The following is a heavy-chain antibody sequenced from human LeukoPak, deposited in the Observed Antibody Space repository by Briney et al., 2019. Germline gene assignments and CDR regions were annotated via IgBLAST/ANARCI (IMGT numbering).Heavy chain of an antibody. D-gene: IGHD2-21*02. J-gene: IGHJ4*02. CDR1: GVSISSSNSY. CDR2: IYYSGNT. Sequence: SETLSLTCTVSGVSISSSNSYWGWIRQPPGKGLEWIGSIYYSGNTYYNASLKSQVSISIDTSKNQFSLRLTSVTAADTAVYYCARGKTTVYCGGDCYAFDYWGQGSLVTVSS. V-gene: IGHV4-39*01. CDR3: ARGKTTVYCGGDCYAFDY.